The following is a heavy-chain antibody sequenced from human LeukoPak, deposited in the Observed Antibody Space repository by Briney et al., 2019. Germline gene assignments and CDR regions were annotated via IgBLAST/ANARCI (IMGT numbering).Heavy chain of an antibody. CDR2: ISGSGGST. V-gene: IGHV3-23*01. CDR3: ARAKMFYYEGGTYYHAFDI. D-gene: IGHD3-22*01. CDR1: GFTFSSYA. Sequence: GGSLRLSCAASGFTFSSYAMSWVRQAPGKGLEWVSAISGSGGSTYYADSVKGRFTISRDNAKNSLYLQMNSLRAEDTAVYYCARAKMFYYEGGTYYHAFDIWGQGTMVTV. J-gene: IGHJ3*02.